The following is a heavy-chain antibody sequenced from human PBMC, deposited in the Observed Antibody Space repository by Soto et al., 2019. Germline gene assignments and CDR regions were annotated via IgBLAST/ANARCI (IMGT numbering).Heavy chain of an antibody. CDR3: ARDNGYSYGYTLDH. CDR2: IYYSGST. CDR1: GSSISSYY. Sequence: PSETLSLTCTVSGSSISSYYLSWIRQPPGKGLEWIGYIYYSGSTNYNPSLKSRVTISVDTSKNQFSLKLSSVTAADTAVYYCARDNGYSYGYTLDHWGQGTLVTVSS. D-gene: IGHD5-18*01. V-gene: IGHV4-59*01. J-gene: IGHJ4*02.